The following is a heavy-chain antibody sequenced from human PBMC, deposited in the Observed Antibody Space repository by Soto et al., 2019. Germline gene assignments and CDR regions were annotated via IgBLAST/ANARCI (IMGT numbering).Heavy chain of an antibody. V-gene: IGHV5-10-1*01. CDR3: ARKTTVNNGDAFDV. J-gene: IGHJ3*01. Sequence: PGESLKISCKGSGYTFTNYWISWVRQMPGKGLEWMGKIDPSDSYINYSPSFQGHVTISADKSISTAYLQWSSLKASDTAMYYCARKTTVNNGDAFDVWGQGTMVTVSS. CDR2: IDPSDSYI. D-gene: IGHD4-17*01. CDR1: GYTFTNYW.